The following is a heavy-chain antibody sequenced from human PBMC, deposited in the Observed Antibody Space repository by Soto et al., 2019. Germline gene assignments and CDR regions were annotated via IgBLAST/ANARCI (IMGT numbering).Heavy chain of an antibody. J-gene: IGHJ5*02. CDR1: GDSVSSNTVA. V-gene: IGHV6-1*01. D-gene: IGHD6-13*01. CDR3: AREKWAAAGGINWFDP. CDR2: SYYRSKWYN. Sequence: SQTLSLACGFSGDSVSSNTVACNCIRQSPSRGLEWLGRSYYRSKWYNDYAVSVKSRITINPGTSKNQFSLQLNSVTPEDTAVYYCAREKWAAAGGINWFDPWGQGTLVTDS.